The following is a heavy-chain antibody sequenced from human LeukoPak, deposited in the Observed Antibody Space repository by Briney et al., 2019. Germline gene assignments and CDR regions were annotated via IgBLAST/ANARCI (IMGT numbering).Heavy chain of an antibody. CDR3: ARVYYYGSGSYESLFDY. CDR2: IYSGGST. D-gene: IGHD3-10*01. J-gene: IGHJ4*02. Sequence: PGGSLRLSCAASGFTVSSNYMSWVRQAPGKGLEWVSVIYSGGSTYYADSVKGRYTLSRDNSENTLYLQMSSLRAEDTAIYYCARVYYYGSGSYESLFDYWGQGTLVTVSS. CDR1: GFTVSSNY. V-gene: IGHV3-66*01.